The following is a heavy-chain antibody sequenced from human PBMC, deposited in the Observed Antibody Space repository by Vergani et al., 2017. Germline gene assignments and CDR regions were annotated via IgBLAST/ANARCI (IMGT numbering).Heavy chain of an antibody. Sequence: EVQLVESGGGLVQPGGSLRLSCAASGFTVSSNYMSWVRQAPGKGLEWVSYISSSGSTIYYADSVKGRFTISRDNAKNSLYLQMNSLRAEDTAVYYCARDRGGVTATAAVDYWGQGTLVTVSS. CDR2: ISSSGSTI. CDR1: GFTVSSNY. J-gene: IGHJ4*02. CDR3: ARDRGGVTATAAVDY. V-gene: IGHV3-48*03. D-gene: IGHD2-21*02.